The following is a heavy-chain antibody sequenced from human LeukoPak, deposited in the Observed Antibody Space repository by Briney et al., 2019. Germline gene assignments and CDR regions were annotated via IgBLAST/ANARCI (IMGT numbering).Heavy chain of an antibody. V-gene: IGHV4-38-2*02. J-gene: IGHJ4*02. CDR1: GYPISSGFY. CDR2: IYHSGKT. CDR3: ARDRIQLWPAFDY. Sequence: PSETLSLTCTVSGYPISSGFYWGWFRQPPGKGLEWIGSIYHSGKTYYNPSLKSRVTISVDTSKNQFSLKLSSVTAADTAVYHCARDRIQLWPAFDYWGQGTLVTVSS. D-gene: IGHD5-18*01.